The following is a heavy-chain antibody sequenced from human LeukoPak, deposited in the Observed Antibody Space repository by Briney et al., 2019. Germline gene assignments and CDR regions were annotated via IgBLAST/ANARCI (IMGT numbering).Heavy chain of an antibody. CDR1: GFSFSTYG. J-gene: IGHJ5*02. CDR3: VKDAFYASGTYYDS. CDR2: VGGSAGGT. Sequence: GGSLRLSCAASGFSFSTYGMSWVRQAPGKGLEWVSGVGGSAGGTYYADSVEGRFTISRDNSKNTLSLQMNSLGAEDTAVYYCVKDAFYASGTYYDSWGQGTLVTVSS. V-gene: IGHV3-23*01. D-gene: IGHD3-10*01.